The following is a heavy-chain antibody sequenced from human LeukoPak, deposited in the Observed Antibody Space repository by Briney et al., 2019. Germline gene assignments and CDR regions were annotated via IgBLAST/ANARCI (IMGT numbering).Heavy chain of an antibody. Sequence: VASVKVSCKASGYTFTSYDINWVRQATGQGLEWMGWMNPNSGNTGYAQKFQGRVTMTRNTSISTAYMELSSLRSEDTAVYDCARGRATVVTPYFDYWGQGTLVTVSS. J-gene: IGHJ4*02. CDR1: GYTFTSYD. D-gene: IGHD4-23*01. CDR2: MNPNSGNT. V-gene: IGHV1-8*01. CDR3: ARGRATVVTPYFDY.